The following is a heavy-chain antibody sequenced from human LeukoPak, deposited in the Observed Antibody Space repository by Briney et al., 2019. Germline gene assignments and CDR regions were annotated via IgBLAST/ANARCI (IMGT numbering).Heavy chain of an antibody. J-gene: IGHJ4*02. D-gene: IGHD5-12*01. V-gene: IGHV3-21*01. CDR2: INSGNSNI. Sequence: GGSLRLSCAASGFTFNSYSMNWVRQAPGKGLEWVSSINSGNSNIHYADSVRGRFTISRDNAKNSLYLQMNSLRAEDTAVYYCARGQYSGYDFFDYWGQGTLVTVSS. CDR3: ARGQYSGYDFFDY. CDR1: GFTFNSYS.